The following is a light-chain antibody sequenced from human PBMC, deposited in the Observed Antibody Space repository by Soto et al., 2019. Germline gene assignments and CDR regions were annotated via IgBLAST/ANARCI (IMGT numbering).Light chain of an antibody. CDR1: SSDVGGYNY. V-gene: IGLV2-14*01. Sequence: QSELTHPASESGSPGQSYTLSCTGTSSDVGGYNYVSWYQQHPGKAPKLMIYDVSNRPSGVSNRFSGSKSGNTASLTISGLQAEDEADYYCSSYTSSSTLVFGTVTKVNVL. J-gene: IGLJ1*01. CDR2: DVS. CDR3: SSYTSSSTLV.